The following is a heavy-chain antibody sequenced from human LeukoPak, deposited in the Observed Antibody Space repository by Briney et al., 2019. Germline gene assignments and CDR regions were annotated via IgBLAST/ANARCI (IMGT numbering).Heavy chain of an antibody. CDR2: ISSSGSTI. CDR3: ARDRGNYYDSSGYPYFDY. V-gene: IGHV3-48*04. J-gene: IGHJ4*02. Sequence: GGSRRLSCAASGFTFSSHWMTWVRQAPGKGLEWVSYISSSGSTIYYADSVKGRFTISRDNAKNSLYLQMNSLRAEDTAVYYCARDRGNYYDSSGYPYFDYWGQGTLVTVSS. CDR1: GFTFSSHW. D-gene: IGHD3-22*01.